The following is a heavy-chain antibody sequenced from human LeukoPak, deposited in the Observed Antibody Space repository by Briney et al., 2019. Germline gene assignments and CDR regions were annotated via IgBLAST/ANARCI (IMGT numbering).Heavy chain of an antibody. J-gene: IGHJ6*02. V-gene: IGHV3-9*01. D-gene: IGHD6-19*01. Sequence: GGSLRLSCAASGFTFSNAWMNWVRQAPGKGLEWVSGISWNSGSIGYADSVKGRFTISRDNAKNSLYLQMNSLRAEDTALYYCAAGNDYYYYYGMDVWGQGTTVTVSS. CDR2: ISWNSGSI. CDR3: AAGNDYYYYYGMDV. CDR1: GFTFSNAW.